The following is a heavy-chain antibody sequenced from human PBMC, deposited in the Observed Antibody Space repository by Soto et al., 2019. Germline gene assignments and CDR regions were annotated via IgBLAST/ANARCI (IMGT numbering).Heavy chain of an antibody. V-gene: IGHV4-31*03. CDR2: INYRGST. CDR3: ARDSPGAAPY. D-gene: IGHD6-13*01. CDR1: GGSINSGDYY. Sequence: QVQLQESGPGLVRPSQTLSLNCTVSGGSINSGDYYWNWIRQHPEKGLEWIGYINYRGSTFYNPSLKSRIIISVDTSKNQFSLSLSSVTAADTAVYYCARDSPGAAPYWGQGTLVTVSS. J-gene: IGHJ4*02.